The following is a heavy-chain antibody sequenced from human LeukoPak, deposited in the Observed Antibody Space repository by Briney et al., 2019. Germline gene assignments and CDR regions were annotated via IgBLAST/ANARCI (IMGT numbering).Heavy chain of an antibody. J-gene: IGHJ4*02. CDR3: ARGSGPDYFDY. CDR2: IYYGGST. CDR1: GGSISSYY. Sequence: PSETLSLTCIVSGGSISSYYWSWIRQPPGKGLEWIGYIYYGGSTNYNPSLKSRGTISVDTSKNEFSLKLSFVTAADTAVHYCARGSGPDYFDYWGQGTLVTVST. D-gene: IGHD1-14*01. V-gene: IGHV4-59*08.